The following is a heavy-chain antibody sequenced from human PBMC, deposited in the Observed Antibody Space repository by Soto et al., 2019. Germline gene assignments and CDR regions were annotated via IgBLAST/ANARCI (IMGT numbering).Heavy chain of an antibody. J-gene: IGHJ4*02. CDR3: AKDFTPDGYWDFDY. CDR1: GFTFSTYT. D-gene: IGHD4-17*01. V-gene: IGHV3-23*01. Sequence: VGSLRLSCAASGFTFSTYTMSWVRQPPGKGLEWVSAVLQTGSSTFYADSVKGRFTISRDNSKNTLYLQMNNLRAEDTAVYYCAKDFTPDGYWDFDYWGQGTLVTVSS. CDR2: VLQTGSST.